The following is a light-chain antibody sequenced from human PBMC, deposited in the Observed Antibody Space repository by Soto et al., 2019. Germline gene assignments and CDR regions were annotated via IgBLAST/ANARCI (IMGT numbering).Light chain of an antibody. CDR1: QSVSSSH. CDR3: QQYGSSPRT. J-gene: IGKJ1*01. Sequence: EIVLTQSPGTLSLSPGERTTLSCRASQSVSSSHLAWYQQKPGQAPRLLIYGASNRATGIPDRFSGSGSGTDFTLTISRLEPEDFAVYYCQQYGSSPRTFGQGTKVDI. V-gene: IGKV3-20*01. CDR2: GAS.